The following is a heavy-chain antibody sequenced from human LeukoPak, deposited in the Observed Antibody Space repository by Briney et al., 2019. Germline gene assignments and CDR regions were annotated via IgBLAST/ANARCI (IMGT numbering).Heavy chain of an antibody. CDR1: GFTFSSYS. CDR3: ARRPTYYYDSSDSSDAFDI. J-gene: IGHJ3*02. Sequence: PGGSLRLSCAASGFTFSSYSMNWVRQAPGKGLEWVSSISSSSSYIYYADSVKGRFTISRDNAKNSLYLQMNSLRAEDTAEYYCARRPTYYYDSSDSSDAFDIWGQGTMVTVSS. V-gene: IGHV3-21*01. CDR2: ISSSSSYI. D-gene: IGHD3-22*01.